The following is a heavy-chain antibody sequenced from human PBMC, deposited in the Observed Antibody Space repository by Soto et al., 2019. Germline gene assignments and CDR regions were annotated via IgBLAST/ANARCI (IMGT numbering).Heavy chain of an antibody. V-gene: IGHV1-18*01. J-gene: IGHJ6*03. Sequence: GASVKVSCKASGYTFTSYGISWVRQAPGQGLEWTGWISAYNGNTNYAQKLQGRVTMTTDTSTSTAYMELRSLRSDDTAVYYCAREAGLFPQINYYMDVWGKGTTVTVSS. CDR2: ISAYNGNT. CDR1: GYTFTSYG. D-gene: IGHD3-10*02. CDR3: AREAGLFPQINYYMDV.